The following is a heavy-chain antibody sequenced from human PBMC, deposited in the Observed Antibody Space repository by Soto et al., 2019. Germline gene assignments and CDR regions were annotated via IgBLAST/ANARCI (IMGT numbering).Heavy chain of an antibody. D-gene: IGHD5-18*01. V-gene: IGHV3-48*01. CDR3: AKDVKPWDTAMVTLDD. Sequence: PGGSLRLSCAASGFTFSTYSMNWVRQAPGKGLEWVSYISSSSSTIFYTDSVKGRFTVSRDNAKNSLYLQMNSLRAEDTAVYYCAKDVKPWDTAMVTLDDWGQGTLVTVSS. CDR1: GFTFSTYS. CDR2: ISSSSSTI. J-gene: IGHJ4*02.